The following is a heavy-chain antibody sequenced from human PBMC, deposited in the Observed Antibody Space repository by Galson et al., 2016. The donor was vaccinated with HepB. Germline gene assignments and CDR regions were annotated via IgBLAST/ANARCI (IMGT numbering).Heavy chain of an antibody. V-gene: IGHV3-33*01. CDR1: GFIFSSYG. CDR2: IWYDGNE. D-gene: IGHD1-26*01. J-gene: IGHJ4*02. Sequence: LRLSCAASGFIFSSYGMHWVRQAPGKGLEWVAVIWYDGNEYYADSVKGRFTISRDNSKNTLYLQMNTLRAEDTAVYYCARGRNGFGSSTDHWGQGTLVTVSS. CDR3: ARGRNGFGSSTDH.